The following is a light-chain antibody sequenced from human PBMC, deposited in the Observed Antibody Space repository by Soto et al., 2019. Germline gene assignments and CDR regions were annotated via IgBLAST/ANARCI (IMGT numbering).Light chain of an antibody. CDR2: AAS. V-gene: IGKV1-5*01. CDR1: QSISIW. Sequence: EIQMTQSPSTLSASVGDKATTHCRARQSISIWLAWYQQKPGKAPKLLIYAASSLQSGVPSRFSGSGSGTEFTLTIVSLQPDDFATYYCQQYETFSGTFGPGTKVDNK. CDR3: QQYETFSGT. J-gene: IGKJ1*01.